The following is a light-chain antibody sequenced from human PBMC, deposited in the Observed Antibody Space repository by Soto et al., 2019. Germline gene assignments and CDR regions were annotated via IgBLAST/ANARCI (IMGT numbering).Light chain of an antibody. CDR3: QQRSNWPRT. CDR1: QSVSSN. V-gene: IGKV3-11*01. CDR2: DTS. Sequence: EIVLTQSPATLSLSPGERATLSCRASQSVSSNLAWYQQKPGQAPRLLIYDTSNRATGIPARFGGSGSGTDYPLTISTLEPEDFAVYYRQQRSNWPRTFGQGTKVEIK. J-gene: IGKJ1*01.